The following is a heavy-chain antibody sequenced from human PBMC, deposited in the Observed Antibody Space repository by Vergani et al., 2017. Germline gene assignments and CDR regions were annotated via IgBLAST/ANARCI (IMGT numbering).Heavy chain of an antibody. Sequence: QVQLVQSGAEVKKPGSSVKVSCKASGGTFSSYAISWVRQAPGQGLEWMGGIIPIFGTATYAQKFQGRVTITADESTSTAYMELSSLRSEDTAVYYCARARGIAAAGHLDYWGQGTLVTVSS. V-gene: IGHV1-69*01. CDR2: IIPIFGTA. J-gene: IGHJ4*02. D-gene: IGHD6-13*01. CDR1: GGTFSSYA. CDR3: ARARGIAAAGHLDY.